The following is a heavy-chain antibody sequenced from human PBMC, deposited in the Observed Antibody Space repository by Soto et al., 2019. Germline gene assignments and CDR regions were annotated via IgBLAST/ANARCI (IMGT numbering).Heavy chain of an antibody. D-gene: IGHD3-10*01. CDR1: GFTFSSYW. CDR3: TRGTPALLAY. V-gene: IGHV3-74*01. CDR2: INGDGSSI. J-gene: IGHJ4*02. Sequence: EVQLVESGGGLVQPGGSLRLSCAASGFTFSSYWMHWVRQDPGKGLVWASRINGDGSSISYADSVKGRFTISRDNAKNTLYLQMNSLRAEDTAVYYCTRGTPALLAYWGQGTQVTVSS.